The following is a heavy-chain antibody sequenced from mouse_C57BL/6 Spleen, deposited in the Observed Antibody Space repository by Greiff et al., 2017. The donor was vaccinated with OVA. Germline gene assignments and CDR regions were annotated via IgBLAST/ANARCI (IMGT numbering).Heavy chain of an antibody. V-gene: IGHV1-55*01. D-gene: IGHD2-3*01. J-gene: IGHJ4*01. CDR2: IYPGSGST. CDR1: GYTFTSYW. Sequence: QVQLQQPGAELVKPGASVKMSCKASGYTFTSYWITWVKQRPGQGLEWIGDIYPGSGSTNYNEKFKSKATLTVETSSSTAYMQLSSPTSEDASFYDCARRIYDGLGYWGQGTSVTVSS. CDR3: ARRIYDGLGY.